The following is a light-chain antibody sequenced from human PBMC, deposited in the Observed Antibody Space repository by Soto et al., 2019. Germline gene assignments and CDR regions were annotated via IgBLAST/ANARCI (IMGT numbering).Light chain of an antibody. CDR2: GVS. CDR1: QSVGSTY. V-gene: IGKV3-20*01. CDR3: QQYGSSPLT. J-gene: IGKJ1*01. Sequence: EIVLTQSPGTLSLSPGERATLSCRASQSVGSTYLAWYQQKPGQAPRLLIFGVSNRAAGIPARFSGSGSGTDFTLTISRLEPEDFAVYYCQQYGSSPLTFGQGTKVDI.